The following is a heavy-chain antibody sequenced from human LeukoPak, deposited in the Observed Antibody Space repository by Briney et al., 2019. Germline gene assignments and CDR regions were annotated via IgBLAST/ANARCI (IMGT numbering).Heavy chain of an antibody. D-gene: IGHD5-12*01. CDR2: IYSTGTT. J-gene: IGHJ5*02. CDR3: AREARSGYEGFWSDP. Sequence: SETLSLACTVSGGSMNQYYWSWIRQPAGKGLEWIGRIYSTGTTYYKPSLKSRVTMSVDTSHNQFFLKLNSVTAADTAVYYCAREARSGYEGFWSDPWGQGTVVTVSS. CDR1: GGSMNQYY. V-gene: IGHV4-4*07.